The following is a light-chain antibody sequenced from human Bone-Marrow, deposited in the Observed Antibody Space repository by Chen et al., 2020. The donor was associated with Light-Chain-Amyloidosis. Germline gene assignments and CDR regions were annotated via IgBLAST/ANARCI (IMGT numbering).Light chain of an antibody. CDR1: DLPTKY. J-gene: IGLJ2*01. Sequence: SYELTQPPSVSVSPGQTARTTCPGDDLPTKYAYWYQQKPGQAPVLVIHRDTERPSGISERFSGSSSGTTATLTISGVQAEDEADYHCQSADSSGTDEVIFGGGTKLTVL. CDR3: QSADSSGTDEVI. CDR2: RDT. V-gene: IGLV3-25*03.